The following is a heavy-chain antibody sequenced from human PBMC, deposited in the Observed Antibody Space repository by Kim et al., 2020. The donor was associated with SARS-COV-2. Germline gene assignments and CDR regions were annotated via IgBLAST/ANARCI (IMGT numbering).Heavy chain of an antibody. V-gene: IGHV3-15*01. D-gene: IGHD3-9*01. Sequence: APVKGRFTISRDDSKNTLYLQMNSLKTEDTAVYYCTTDGGYDILSQGIDYWGQGTLVTVSS. CDR3: TTDGGYDILSQGIDY. J-gene: IGHJ4*02.